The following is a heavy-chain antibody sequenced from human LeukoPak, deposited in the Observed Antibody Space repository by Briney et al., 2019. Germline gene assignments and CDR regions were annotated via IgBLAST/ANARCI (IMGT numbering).Heavy chain of an antibody. V-gene: IGHV4-4*07. D-gene: IGHD4-23*01. CDR3: ARDAELRIFDH. CDR1: GGSISSYF. CDR2: INSIGVT. J-gene: IGHJ4*02. Sequence: SETLSLTCTVSGGSISSYFWSWIRQPARKGLDWIGRINSIGVTNYNPSLKSRVTMSVDTSKNQFSMKLSSVTAAAPAVYYCARDAELRIFDHWGQGTLVTVSS.